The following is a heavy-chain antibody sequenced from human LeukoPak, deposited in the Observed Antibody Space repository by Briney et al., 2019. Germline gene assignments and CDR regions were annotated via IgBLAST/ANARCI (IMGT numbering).Heavy chain of an antibody. D-gene: IGHD6-19*01. V-gene: IGHV3-23*01. CDR3: AKDHGVAVTGMFY. CDR1: AFAFISFT. CDR2: ISGTGDNT. Sequence: GGSLRLSCAASAFAFISFTMSWVRQTPGKGLEWVASISGTGDNTYYADSVKGRFTISRDNSRNTLYLQMNSLGAEDTAVYYCAKDHGVAVTGMFYWGQGTLVTVSS. J-gene: IGHJ4*02.